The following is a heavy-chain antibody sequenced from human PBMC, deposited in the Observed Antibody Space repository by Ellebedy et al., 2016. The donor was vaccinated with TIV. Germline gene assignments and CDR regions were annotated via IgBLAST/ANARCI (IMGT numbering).Heavy chain of an antibody. CDR2: INAGNGNT. Sequence: ASVKVSCKASGYTFTSYAMHWVRQAPGQRLEWMGWINAGNGNTKYSQKFQGRVTITRDTSASTAYMELSSLRSEDTAVYYCARAAVAVLPLFDYWGQGTLVTVSS. D-gene: IGHD6-19*01. V-gene: IGHV1-3*01. J-gene: IGHJ4*02. CDR3: ARAAVAVLPLFDY. CDR1: GYTFTSYA.